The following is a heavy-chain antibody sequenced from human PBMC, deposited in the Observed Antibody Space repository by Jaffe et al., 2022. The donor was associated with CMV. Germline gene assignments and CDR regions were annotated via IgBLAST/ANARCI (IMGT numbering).Heavy chain of an antibody. CDR2: INRDGSST. Sequence: EVQLVESGGGLVQPGGSLRLSCVVSGFTFSSYWMHWVRQVPGEGLVWVSRINRDGSSTSYADSVKGRFTISRDNAKNTLYLQMNSLRAEDTAVYYCAGRNNMDVWGKGTTVTVSS. CDR3: AGRNNMDV. V-gene: IGHV3-74*01. J-gene: IGHJ6*03. CDR1: GFTFSSYW. D-gene: IGHD1-1*01.